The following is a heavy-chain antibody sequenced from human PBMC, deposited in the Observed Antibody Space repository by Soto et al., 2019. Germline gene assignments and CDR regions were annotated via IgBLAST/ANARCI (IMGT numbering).Heavy chain of an antibody. D-gene: IGHD3-10*01. CDR2: IYYSGST. V-gene: IGHV4-31*01. Sequence: QVQLQESGPGLVKPSQTLSLTCTVSGGSISSGGYYWSWIRHHPGKGLEWIGYIYYSGSTYYNPSLXXXVTISVDTSKNQFSXKXXXXXXXXXXXXXCARDFGGVXXDXWGQGTLVT. CDR3: ARDFGGVXXDX. J-gene: IGHJ4*02. CDR1: GGSISSGGYY.